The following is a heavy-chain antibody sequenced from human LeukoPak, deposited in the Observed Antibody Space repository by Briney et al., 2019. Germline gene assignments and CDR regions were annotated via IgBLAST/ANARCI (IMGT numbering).Heavy chain of an antibody. CDR1: GYTFTGYY. Sequence: GASVKVSCKASGYTFTGYYMNWVRQAPGQGLEWMGWMNLHNGNTGYSQRFQGRVTMTRNTSLSTAYLELSSLRPEDTAVYYCARGHQLNDYYMDVWGKGTTVTVSS. D-gene: IGHD2-2*01. CDR3: ARGHQLNDYYMDV. J-gene: IGHJ6*03. CDR2: MNLHNGNT. V-gene: IGHV1-8*02.